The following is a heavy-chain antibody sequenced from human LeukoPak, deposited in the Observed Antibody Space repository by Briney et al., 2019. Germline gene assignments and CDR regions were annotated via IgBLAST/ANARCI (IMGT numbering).Heavy chain of an antibody. J-gene: IGHJ4*02. CDR3: ATRAPSFDY. CDR1: GYTFTDYD. V-gene: IGHV1-24*01. Sequence: ASLKVSCKASGYTFTDYDINWVRQATGQGLEWMGGFDPEDGETIYAQKFQGRVTMTEDTSTDTAYMELSSLGPEDTAVYYCATRAPSFDYWGQGTLVTVSS. CDR2: FDPEDGET.